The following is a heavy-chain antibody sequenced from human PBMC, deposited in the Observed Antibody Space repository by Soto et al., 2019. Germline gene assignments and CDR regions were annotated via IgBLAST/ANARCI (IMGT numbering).Heavy chain of an antibody. V-gene: IGHV4-59*01. CDR1: GSSISGFY. CDR2: VYYSGTH. J-gene: IGHJ4*02. Sequence: PSETRSLTCTVSGSSISGFYWSWVRQPPGRGLEWIGYVYYSGTHNYNPSLKSRLTISIDTSKNQFSLKLSSVTAADTAVYYCARVQMATLYFDSWGQGTLVTVSS. CDR3: ARVQMATLYFDS. D-gene: IGHD5-12*01.